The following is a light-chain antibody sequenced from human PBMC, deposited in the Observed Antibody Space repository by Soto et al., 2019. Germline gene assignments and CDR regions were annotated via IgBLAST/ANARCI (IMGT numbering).Light chain of an antibody. CDR1: SSDVGGYNY. CDR2: DVS. J-gene: IGLJ2*01. Sequence: QSVLTQPASVSGSPGQSITISCTGTSSDVGGYNYVSWYQQHPGKAPKLMIYDVSNRPSGVSNRFSGSKSGNTASLTISGLQAEDEADYYFSSYPSSSTLDVVFVGGTKLTVL. V-gene: IGLV2-14*01. CDR3: SSYPSSSTLDVV.